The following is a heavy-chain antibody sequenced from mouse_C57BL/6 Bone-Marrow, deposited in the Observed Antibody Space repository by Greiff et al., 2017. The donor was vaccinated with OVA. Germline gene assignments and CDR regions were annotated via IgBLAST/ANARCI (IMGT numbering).Heavy chain of an antibody. CDR1: GFNIKDDY. V-gene: IGHV14-4*01. J-gene: IGHJ3*01. CDR2: IDPENGDT. D-gene: IGHD1-1*01. Sequence: VQLQQPGAELVRPGASVKLSCTASGFNIKDDYMHWVKQRPEQGLEWIGWIDPENGDTEYASKFQGKATLKVDKSSTPAYLQLSSLTSEDTAVYYCTTHYCGSIPPFAYWGRGTLVTVSA. CDR3: TTHYCGSIPPFAY.